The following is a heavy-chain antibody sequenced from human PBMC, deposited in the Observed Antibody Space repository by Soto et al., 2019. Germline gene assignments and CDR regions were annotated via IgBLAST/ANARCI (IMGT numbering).Heavy chain of an antibody. CDR3: ARAISGYVT. CDR1: GITYNTYA. V-gene: IGHV1-3*01. Sequence: AQLVQSGAEIKKTGASVMLSCKASGITYNTYAIHWVRQAPGQGLEWMGWINVGNGDTRYSQIFEGRVTLARDTSANTVYMDLGSLKSEDTGIYYCARAISGYVTWGQGTLLTVSS. J-gene: IGHJ4*02. CDR2: INVGNGDT. D-gene: IGHD5-12*01.